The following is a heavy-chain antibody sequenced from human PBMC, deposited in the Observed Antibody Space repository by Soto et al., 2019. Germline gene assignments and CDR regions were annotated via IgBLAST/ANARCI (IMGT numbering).Heavy chain of an antibody. J-gene: IGHJ4*02. V-gene: IGHV3-30*18. CDR2: ISDDGENK. CDR1: GLTFSLYG. Sequence: QVQLVESGGGVVQPGRSLRLSCTASGLTFSLYGMHWVRQAPGKGLEWVAVISDDGENKYSADSVKGRCTISRDNSKNTVYLQMNSLRAEDTAVYYCAKDRYRNSPGHLEYWGQGTLVTVSS. CDR3: AKDRYRNSPGHLEY. D-gene: IGHD5-12*01.